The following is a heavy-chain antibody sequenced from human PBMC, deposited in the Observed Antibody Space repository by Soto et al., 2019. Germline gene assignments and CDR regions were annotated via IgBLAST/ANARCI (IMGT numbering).Heavy chain of an antibody. CDR1: GFTFSSYA. CDR2: ISGSGGST. J-gene: IGHJ5*02. CDR3: AKDPGLVVLAAGNWFDP. V-gene: IGHV3-23*01. D-gene: IGHD2-2*01. Sequence: EVQLLESGGGLVQPGGSLRLSCAASGFTFSSYAMSWVRQAPGKGLEWVSAISGSGGSTYYADSVKGRFTISRDNSKNTLYLQMNRLRAEDTAVYYWAKDPGLVVLAAGNWFDPWGQGTLVTVSS.